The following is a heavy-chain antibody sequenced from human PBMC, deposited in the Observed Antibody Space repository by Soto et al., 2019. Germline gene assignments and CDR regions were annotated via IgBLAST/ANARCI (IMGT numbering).Heavy chain of an antibody. J-gene: IGHJ4*02. D-gene: IGHD2-2*01. V-gene: IGHV3-7*01. CDR3: ARVPADIVVVPAATGFDY. Sequence: GGSLRLSCAASGFTFSTYWMSWVRQAPGQGLEWVANTRQDGSEKYYVDSVKGRFTISRDNAKNSLYLQMNSLRAEDTAVYYCARVPADIVVVPAATGFDYWGQGTLVTVSS. CDR1: GFTFSTYW. CDR2: TRQDGSEK.